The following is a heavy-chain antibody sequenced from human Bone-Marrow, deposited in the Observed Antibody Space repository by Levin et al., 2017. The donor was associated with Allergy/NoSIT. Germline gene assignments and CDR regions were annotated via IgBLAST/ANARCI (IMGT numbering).Heavy chain of an antibody. D-gene: IGHD4-17*01. Sequence: GGSLRLSCAASAFTFSNYNMNWVRQAPGRGLEWVSSISSSGGSTYYADSVKGRFTISRDNTNNSLYLLMNSLRAEDTAVYYCTRGGYGDYPLDYWGQGTLVTVSS. J-gene: IGHJ4*02. CDR2: ISSSGGST. CDR1: AFTFSNYN. V-gene: IGHV3-21*06. CDR3: TRGGYGDYPLDY.